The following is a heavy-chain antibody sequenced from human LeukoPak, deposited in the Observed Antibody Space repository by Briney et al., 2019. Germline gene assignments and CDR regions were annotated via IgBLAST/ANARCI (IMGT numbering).Heavy chain of an antibody. V-gene: IGHV4-59*01. CDR2: IYSNGDT. CDR3: ARDGGGYTYAYIH. D-gene: IGHD5-18*01. Sequence: PSETLSLNCTVSSGSISNYYWSWIRQPPGRGLEWIGHIYSNGDTKYYPTLKGRVTMSVDTAKKQFSLTLSSVTAADTAVYYCARDGGGYTYAYIHWGEGTLVTVSS. J-gene: IGHJ4*02. CDR1: SGSISNYY.